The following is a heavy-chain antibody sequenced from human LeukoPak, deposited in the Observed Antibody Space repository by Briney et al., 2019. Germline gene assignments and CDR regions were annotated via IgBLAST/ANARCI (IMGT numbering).Heavy chain of an antibody. CDR2: IYPGDSDT. Sequence: GESLKISCKGSRYRFTSYWISWVRQMPGKGLEWMGIIYPGDSDTRYSPSFQGQVTISADKSISTAYLQWSSLKASDTAMYYCARGSRITIFGVVIMPDYWGQGTLVTVSS. D-gene: IGHD3-3*01. V-gene: IGHV5-51*01. CDR3: ARGSRITIFGVVIMPDY. CDR1: RYRFTSYW. J-gene: IGHJ4*02.